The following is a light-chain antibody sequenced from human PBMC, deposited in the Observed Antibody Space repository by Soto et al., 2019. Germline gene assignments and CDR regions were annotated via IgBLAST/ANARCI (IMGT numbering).Light chain of an antibody. CDR1: SSDVRSYNL. CDR2: EGS. V-gene: IGLV2-23*03. CDR3: CSYAGSSTFEV. J-gene: IGLJ3*02. Sequence: QSVLTQPASVSGSPGQSITISCTGTSSDVRSYNLVSWYQQHPGKAPKLMIYEGSKRPSGVSNRFSGSKSGNTASLTISGLQAEDEADYYCCSYAGSSTFEVFGGATKLTVL.